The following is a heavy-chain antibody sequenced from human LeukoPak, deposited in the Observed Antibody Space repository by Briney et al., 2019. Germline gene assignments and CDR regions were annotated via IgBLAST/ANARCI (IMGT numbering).Heavy chain of an antibody. CDR1: GYTFTSYD. V-gene: IGHV1-8*01. CDR2: MNPNSGNT. Sequence: ASVKVSCKASGYTFTSYDVNWVRQAIGQGLEWMGWMNPNSGNTGLAQKFQGRVTLTRDTSLSTAYMELSNLRSDDTAVYYCARDEVVAAPNYFGMVVWGQGTTVSVSS. D-gene: IGHD2-15*01. J-gene: IGHJ6*02. CDR3: ARDEVVAAPNYFGMVV.